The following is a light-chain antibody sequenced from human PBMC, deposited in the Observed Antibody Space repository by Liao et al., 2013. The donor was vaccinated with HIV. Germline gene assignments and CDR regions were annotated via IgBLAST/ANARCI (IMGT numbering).Light chain of an antibody. CDR2: QDT. CDR3: QAWDRNTAI. J-gene: IGLJ2*01. CDR1: KLGDKY. Sequence: SYEVTQPPSVSVSPGQTATITCSGDKLGDKYACWFQQKPGQSPVMVMYQDTRRPSRIPERFSGSNSGNTATLTISGTQPTDEADYYCQAWDRNTAIFGGGTKLTVL. V-gene: IGLV3-1*01.